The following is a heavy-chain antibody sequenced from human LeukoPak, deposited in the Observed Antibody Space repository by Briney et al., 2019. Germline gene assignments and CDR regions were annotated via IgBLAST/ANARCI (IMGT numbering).Heavy chain of an antibody. CDR1: GGSISNTNW. CDR3: ATSGNSGSSPKEDY. J-gene: IGHJ4*02. D-gene: IGHD1-26*01. Sequence: SGTLSLTCGVSGGSISNTNWWTWVRQPPGKGLEWIGEVNLQGSTNYNPSLKSRVAISVDKSENHISLKVSSVTATDTAVYYCATSGNSGSSPKEDYWGQGTLVTVSS. V-gene: IGHV4-4*02. CDR2: VNLQGST.